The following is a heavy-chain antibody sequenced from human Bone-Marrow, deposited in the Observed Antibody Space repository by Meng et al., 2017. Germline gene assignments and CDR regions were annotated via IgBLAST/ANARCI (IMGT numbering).Heavy chain of an antibody. D-gene: IGHD3-10*01. CDR1: GGSISSSSYY. Sequence: SETLSLTCTVSGGSISSSSYYWGWIRQPPGKGLEWIGSIYYSGSTYYNPSLKSRVTISVDTSKNQFSLKLSSVTAVDTAVYYCARAQVYYYGSGSYYNSPFDPWGQRTLVTVSS. CDR3: ARAQVYYYGSGSYYNSPFDP. V-gene: IGHV4-39*07. J-gene: IGHJ5*02. CDR2: IYYSGST.